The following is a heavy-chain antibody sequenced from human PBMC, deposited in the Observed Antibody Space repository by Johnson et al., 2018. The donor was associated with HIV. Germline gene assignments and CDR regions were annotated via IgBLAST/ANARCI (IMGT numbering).Heavy chain of an antibody. Sequence: QLVESGGGLVQPGGSLRLSCAASGFTFSSYDMSWVRQAPGKGLEWVSVIYSGGRTYYADSVKGRFTISRDNSKNTLYLQMNSLRAEDTAVYYCAKDVHSSGWYAFDIWGQWTMVTVSS. CDR2: IYSGGRT. CDR1: GFTFSSYD. V-gene: IGHV3-66*02. J-gene: IGHJ3*02. D-gene: IGHD6-19*01. CDR3: AKDVHSSGWYAFDI.